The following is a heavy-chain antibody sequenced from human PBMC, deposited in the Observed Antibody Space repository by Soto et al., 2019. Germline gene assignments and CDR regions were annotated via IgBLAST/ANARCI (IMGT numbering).Heavy chain of an antibody. V-gene: IGHV3-7*05. J-gene: IGHJ4*02. CDR2: IKQDGSEK. CDR1: GFTFGSYW. Sequence: GGSLRLSCAASGFTFGSYWMSWVRQAPGKGLEWVANIKQDGSEKYYVDSVKGRFTISRDNAKNSLYLQMNSLRAEDTAVYYCARHDYGDYWGQGTLVTVSS. CDR3: ARHDYGDY.